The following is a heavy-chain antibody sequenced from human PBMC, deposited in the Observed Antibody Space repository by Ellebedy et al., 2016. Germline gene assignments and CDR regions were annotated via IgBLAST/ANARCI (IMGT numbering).Heavy chain of an antibody. V-gene: IGHV4-39*01. J-gene: IGHJ6*02. CDR3: ARPGIAAAANLDV. Sequence: SETLSLXXTVSGGSISSSSYYWGWIRQPPGKGLEWIGSIYYSGSTYYNPSLKSRVTISVDTSKNQVSLKLSSVTAADTAVYYCARPGIAAAANLDVWGQGTTVTVSS. D-gene: IGHD6-13*01. CDR1: GGSISSSSYY. CDR2: IYYSGST.